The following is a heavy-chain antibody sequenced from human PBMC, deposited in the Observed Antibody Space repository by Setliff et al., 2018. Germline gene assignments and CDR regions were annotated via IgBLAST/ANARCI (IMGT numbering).Heavy chain of an antibody. D-gene: IGHD5-18*01. V-gene: IGHV5-51*01. CDR1: GYGFTSYW. J-gene: IGHJ4*02. CDR3: ARHGNVDTFDY. Sequence: GESLKISCKGSGYGFTSYWIGWVRQMPGKGLEWMGIIYPGDSDTRYSPSFEGQVTISADKSISTAYLHWSSLKATDTAMYYCARHGNVDTFDYWGQGTLVTVSS. CDR2: IYPGDSDT.